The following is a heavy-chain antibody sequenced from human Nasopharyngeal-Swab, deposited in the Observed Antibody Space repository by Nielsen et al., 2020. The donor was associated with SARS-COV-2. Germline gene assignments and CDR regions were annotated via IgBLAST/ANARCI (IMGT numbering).Heavy chain of an antibody. CDR3: ARDYCSSTSCYDY. CDR1: GFTFSSSA. J-gene: IGHJ4*02. Sequence: GESLKISCAASGFTFSSSAMNWVRQAPGKGLEWVSYISSSGSTRYYADSVKGRFTISRDNAKNSLYLQMNSLRAEDTAVYYCARDYCSSTSCYDYWGQGTLVTVSS. V-gene: IGHV3-48*03. CDR2: ISSSGSTR. D-gene: IGHD2-2*01.